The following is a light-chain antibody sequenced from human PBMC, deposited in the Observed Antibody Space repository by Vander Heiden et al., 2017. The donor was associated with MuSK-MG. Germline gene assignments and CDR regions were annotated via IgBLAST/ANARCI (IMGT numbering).Light chain of an antibody. V-gene: IGLV3-19*01. CDR1: SLRSYY. CDR2: GKN. CDR3: NSRDSSGPYVV. J-gene: IGLJ2*01. Sequence: SSELTQDPAVSVALGKTVRITCQGDSLRSYYASWYQQKPVQAPVLVIYGKNNRPSGIPDRFSGSSSGNTASLTITGAQAEDEADYYCNSRDSSGPYVVFGGGTKLTVL.